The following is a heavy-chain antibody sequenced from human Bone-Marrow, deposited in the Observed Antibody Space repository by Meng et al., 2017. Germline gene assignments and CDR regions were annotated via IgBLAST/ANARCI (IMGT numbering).Heavy chain of an antibody. J-gene: IGHJ4*02. Sequence: HVEVGQSGAGGQRPGALVDGSAKSSGYTFTSYGTGWLRQAPGQGLEGMGWISAYNGNTNYAQKLQGRVTMTTDTSTSTAYMELRSLRSDDTAVYYCVKEWELGSFDYWGQGTLVTVSS. D-gene: IGHD1-26*01. CDR3: VKEWELGSFDY. V-gene: IGHV1-18*01. CDR1: GYTFTSYG. CDR2: ISAYNGNT.